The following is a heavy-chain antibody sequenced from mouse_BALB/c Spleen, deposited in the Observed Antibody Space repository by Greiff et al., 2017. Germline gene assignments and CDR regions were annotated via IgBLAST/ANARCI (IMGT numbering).Heavy chain of an antibody. CDR1: GYTFTSYW. V-gene: IGHV1-4*01. J-gene: IGHJ4*01. Sequence: VQLQQSGTVLARPGASVKMSCKASGYTFTSYWMHWVKQRPGQGLEWIGYINPSSGYTNYNQKFKDKATLTADKSSSTAYMQLSSLTSEDSAVYYCASGIYDGYYAMDYGGQGTSVTVSS. CDR3: ASGIYDGYYAMDY. D-gene: IGHD2-3*01. CDR2: INPSSGYT.